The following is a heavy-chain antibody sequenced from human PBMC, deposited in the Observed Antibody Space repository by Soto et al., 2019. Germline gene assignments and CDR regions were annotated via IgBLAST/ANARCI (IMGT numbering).Heavy chain of an antibody. D-gene: IGHD3-22*01. V-gene: IGHV4-59*08. CDR3: ATRPCLGGSGYGGNWLDP. Sequence: QVQLQESGPGLVKPSETLSLTCTVSGDSISHYYWNWIRQSPGRGLEWIGYIDNSGSTIYKPSLHSRVTISVDRSKNPCSMRPTSVTAADTAVYYCATRPCLGGSGYGGNWLDPWGQGILVTVSS. CDR1: GDSISHYY. CDR2: IDNSGST. J-gene: IGHJ5*02.